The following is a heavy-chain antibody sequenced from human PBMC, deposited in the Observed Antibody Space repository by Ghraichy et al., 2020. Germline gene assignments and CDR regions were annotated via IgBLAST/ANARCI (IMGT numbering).Heavy chain of an antibody. Sequence: GGSLRLSCAASGFTFSSHWMHWVRQAPGKGLVWVSRINSDGSVTTYADSVTGRFTISRANAKHTLYLQMNSLRAEDTAVYYCARGASGSYREFFDLWGQGTLVTVSS. CDR1: GFTFSSHW. J-gene: IGHJ4*02. CDR3: ARGASGSYREFFDL. V-gene: IGHV3-74*03. CDR2: INSDGSVT. D-gene: IGHD3-10*01.